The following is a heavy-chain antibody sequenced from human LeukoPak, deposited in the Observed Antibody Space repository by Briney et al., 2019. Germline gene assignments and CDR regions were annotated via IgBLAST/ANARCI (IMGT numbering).Heavy chain of an antibody. CDR1: GYTFTAYY. D-gene: IGHD2-2*01. Sequence: ASVKVSCEASGYTFTAYYIQGVRQAPGQGLEWVGWINPSSGGTEYAQNFQGRVTMTRDTSISTAYLDLSSLRSGDTAVYYCARDHCSSPRCYEDYYYGMDVWGQGTTVTVSS. J-gene: IGHJ6*02. V-gene: IGHV1-2*02. CDR3: ARDHCSSPRCYEDYYYGMDV. CDR2: INPSSGGT.